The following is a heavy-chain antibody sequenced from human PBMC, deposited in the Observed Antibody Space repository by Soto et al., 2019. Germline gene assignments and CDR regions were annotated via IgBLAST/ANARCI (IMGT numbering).Heavy chain of an antibody. D-gene: IGHD6-19*01. Sequence: SETLSLTCAVYGGSFSGYYWSWIRQPPGKGLEWIGEINHSGSTNYNPSLKSRVTISVDTSKNQFSLKLSSVTAADTAVYYCARARVAVAGYYYYGMDVWGQGTTVTVSS. CDR3: ARARVAVAGYYYYGMDV. CDR1: GGSFSGYY. CDR2: INHSGST. J-gene: IGHJ6*02. V-gene: IGHV4-34*01.